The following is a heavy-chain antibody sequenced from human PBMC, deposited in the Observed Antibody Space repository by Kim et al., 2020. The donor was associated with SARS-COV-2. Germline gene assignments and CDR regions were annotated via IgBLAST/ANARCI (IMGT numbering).Heavy chain of an antibody. D-gene: IGHD1-1*01. V-gene: IGHV3-9*01. CDR2: ISWNSGSI. CDR3: AKDRGFTGKLETFDY. Sequence: GGSLRLSCAASGFTFDDYAMHWVRQAPGKGLEWVSGISWNSGSIGYADSVKGRFTISRDNAKNSLYLQMNSLRAEDTALYYCAKDRGFTGKLETFDYWGQGTLVTVSS. CDR1: GFTFDDYA. J-gene: IGHJ4*02.